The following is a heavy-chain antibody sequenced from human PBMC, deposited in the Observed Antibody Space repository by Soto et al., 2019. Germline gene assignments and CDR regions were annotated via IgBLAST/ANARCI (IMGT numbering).Heavy chain of an antibody. J-gene: IGHJ4*02. D-gene: IGHD4-17*01. CDR2: VYYNGDT. CDR1: GVSMSGYY. CDR3: ATTGLDGGNAL. Sequence: QVQLQESGPGLVRPSETLSLTCTVSGVSMSGYYWSWIRQPPGRGLEWLGFVYYNGDTKYNSSLKRRVTLAIDTAKDQFSLKLNSVTAADTAGYYCATTGLDGGNALWGQGTKVTVS. V-gene: IGHV4-59*01.